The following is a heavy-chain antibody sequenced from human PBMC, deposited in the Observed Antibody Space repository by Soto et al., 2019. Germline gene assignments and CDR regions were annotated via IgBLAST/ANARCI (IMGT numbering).Heavy chain of an antibody. Sequence: TLSLTCAVYGGSFSGYYWSWIRQPPGKGLEWIGEINHSGSTNYNPTLKSRVTISVDTSKNQFSLKLSSVTAADTAVYYCARVRYGRGAFDIWGQGTMV. J-gene: IGHJ3*02. CDR2: INHSGST. V-gene: IGHV4-34*01. D-gene: IGHD3-10*01. CDR3: ARVRYGRGAFDI. CDR1: GGSFSGYY.